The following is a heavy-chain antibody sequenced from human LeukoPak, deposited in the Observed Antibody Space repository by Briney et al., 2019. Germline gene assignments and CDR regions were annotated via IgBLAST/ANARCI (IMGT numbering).Heavy chain of an antibody. CDR2: IKHSGST. V-gene: IGHV4-34*01. CDR1: CGSFSGYY. CDR3: ARLNWGSGWYFDL. Sequence: SETLSLTQALYCGSFSGYYWSWIRQPPGKGLEWNGEIKHSGSTNYNPSLKSRVTISVDTSKNQFSLKLSSVTAADTAVYYCARLNWGSGWYFDLWGRGTQVTVSS. J-gene: IGHJ2*01. D-gene: IGHD7-27*01.